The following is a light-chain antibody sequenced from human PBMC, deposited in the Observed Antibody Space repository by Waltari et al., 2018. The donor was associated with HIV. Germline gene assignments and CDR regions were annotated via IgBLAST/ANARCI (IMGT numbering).Light chain of an antibody. CDR3: ATWDSSLNALL. CDR2: DDT. J-gene: IGLJ2*01. CDR1: TSNIGYNL. V-gene: IGLV1-51*01. Sequence: QSVLTQPPSVSATPGQRVTISCSGRTSNIGYNLVSWYQHIPGTAPKLLIYDDTERPSGIPDRVSGSRSGTSATLGITGLQTGDEADYYCATWDSSLNALLFGGGTKLTAL.